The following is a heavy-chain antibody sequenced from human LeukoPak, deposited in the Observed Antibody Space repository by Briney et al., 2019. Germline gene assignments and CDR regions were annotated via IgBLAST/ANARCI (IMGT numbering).Heavy chain of an antibody. Sequence: GGSLRLSCAASGFTFSSYSMNWVRQAPGKGLEWVSAISGSGGSTYYADSVKGRFTISRDNSKDTLYLQMNSLRAEDTAVYYCAKSGGYSHGPYYFDYWGQGTLVTVSS. CDR1: GFTFSSYS. J-gene: IGHJ4*02. CDR3: AKSGGYSHGPYYFDY. D-gene: IGHD5-18*01. V-gene: IGHV3-23*01. CDR2: ISGSGGST.